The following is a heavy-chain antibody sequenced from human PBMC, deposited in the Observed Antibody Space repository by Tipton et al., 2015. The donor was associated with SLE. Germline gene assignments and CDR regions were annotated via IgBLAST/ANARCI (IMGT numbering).Heavy chain of an antibody. J-gene: IGHJ4*02. CDR3: ARQFGVVIIEGYDY. V-gene: IGHV4-59*07. Sequence: TLSLTCTVSGGSISSYYWSWVRQPPGKGLEWIGYIYNSGSTKYNPSLKSRVTISVDTSKNQFSLKLSSVTAADTAVYYCARQFGVVIIEGYDYWGQGTLVTVSS. CDR2: IYNSGST. CDR1: GGSISSYY. D-gene: IGHD3-3*01.